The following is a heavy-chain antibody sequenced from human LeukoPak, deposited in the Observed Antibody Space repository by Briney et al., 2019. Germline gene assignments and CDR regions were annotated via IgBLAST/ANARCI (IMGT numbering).Heavy chain of an antibody. V-gene: IGHV4-39*07. CDR2: IYYSGGT. CDR3: ARGYDSSGYYLDY. J-gene: IGHJ4*02. CDR1: GGSISSSSSY. D-gene: IGHD3-22*01. Sequence: SETLSLTCTVSGGSISSSSSYWGWLRQPPGTGLDWIGSIYYSGGTYYNPSLKSRVTISVDTSKNQFSLKLSSVTAADTAVYYCARGYDSSGYYLDYWGQGTLVTVSS.